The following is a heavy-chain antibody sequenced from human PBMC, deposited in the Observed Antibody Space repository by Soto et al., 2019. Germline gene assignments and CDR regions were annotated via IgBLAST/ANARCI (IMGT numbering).Heavy chain of an antibody. CDR1: GFTVSSKY. J-gene: IGHJ6*03. Sequence: EVQLVESGGGLVQPGGSLRLSCAASGFTVSSKYMSWVRQAPGKGLEWVSLIQSGGTTYYADSVKGRFTISRDSSKNMLHLQMDSLRAADTAVYYCARDDILCSGGSCYGVPMDVGGKGDHGHRLL. V-gene: IGHV3-66*01. CDR2: IQSGGTT. D-gene: IGHD2-15*01. CDR3: ARDDILCSGGSCYGVPMDV.